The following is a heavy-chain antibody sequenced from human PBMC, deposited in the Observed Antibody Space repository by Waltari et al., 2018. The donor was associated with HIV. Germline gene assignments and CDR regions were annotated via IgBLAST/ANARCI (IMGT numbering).Heavy chain of an antibody. V-gene: IGHV1-8*01. Sequence: QVQLVQSGAEVKKPGASVKVSCKASGSTFTSYDINWVRPATGQGLEWMGWMNPNSGNTGYAQKFQGRVTMTRNTSISTAYMELSSLRSEDTAVYYCAASYSGSYYGYYGMDVWGQGTTVTVSS. CDR3: AASYSGSYYGYYGMDV. CDR2: MNPNSGNT. D-gene: IGHD1-26*01. J-gene: IGHJ6*02. CDR1: GSTFTSYD.